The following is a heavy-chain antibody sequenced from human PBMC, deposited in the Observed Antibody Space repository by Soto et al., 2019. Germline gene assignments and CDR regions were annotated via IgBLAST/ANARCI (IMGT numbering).Heavy chain of an antibody. CDR1: GASMSKDF. J-gene: IGHJ4*02. V-gene: IGHV4-59*03. CDR2: IYYSGST. CDR3: AASGSNGQFDY. Sequence: SGTPSLTCTVAGASMSKDFWHWIRQSPGKGLEYIGYIYYSGSTYYNPSLKSRLTISVDTSKNQFSLKLSSATAADTAVYYCAASGSNGQFDYWAQGTLVTVSS. D-gene: IGHD3-10*01.